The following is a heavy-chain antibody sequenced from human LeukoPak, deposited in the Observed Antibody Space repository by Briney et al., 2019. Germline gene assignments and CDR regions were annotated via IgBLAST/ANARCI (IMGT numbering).Heavy chain of an antibody. CDR2: IYYSGST. CDR3: ARVTRYYYMDV. J-gene: IGHJ6*03. V-gene: IGHV4-59*01. Sequence: TSETLSLTCTVSGGSISSYYWSWIRQPPGKGLEWIGYIYYSGSTNYNPSLKSRVTISVDTSKNQFSLKLSSVTAADTAVYYCARVTRYYYMDVWGKGTTVTISS. CDR1: GGSISSYY. D-gene: IGHD3-16*01.